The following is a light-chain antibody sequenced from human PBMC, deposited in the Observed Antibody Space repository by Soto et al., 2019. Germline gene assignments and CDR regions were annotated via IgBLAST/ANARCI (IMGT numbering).Light chain of an antibody. CDR2: DAS. V-gene: IGKV1-13*02. CDR3: QQFNAYPPT. J-gene: IGKJ1*01. CDR1: QDINSD. Sequence: AIQLTQSPSSLSASLGDTVIITCRASQDINSDLAWYQQRPEKAPVLLIYDASRLESGVPPRFSGGGSGTEFSLTIGSLQPEDFATYFCQQFNAYPPTFGQGTKVDIK.